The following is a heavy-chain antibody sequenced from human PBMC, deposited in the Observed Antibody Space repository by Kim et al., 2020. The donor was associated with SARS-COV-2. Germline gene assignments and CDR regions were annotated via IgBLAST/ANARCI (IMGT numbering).Heavy chain of an antibody. Sequence: ASVKVSCKASGYTFTSYGISWVRQAPGQGLEWMGWISAYNGNTNYAQKLQGRVTMTTDTSTSTAYMELRSLRSDDTAVYYCARDRVPGGEQWLGPAPPLDYWGQGTLVTVSS. CDR1: GYTFTSYG. CDR2: ISAYNGNT. J-gene: IGHJ4*02. CDR3: ARDRVPGGEQWLGPAPPLDY. D-gene: IGHD6-19*01. V-gene: IGHV1-18*01.